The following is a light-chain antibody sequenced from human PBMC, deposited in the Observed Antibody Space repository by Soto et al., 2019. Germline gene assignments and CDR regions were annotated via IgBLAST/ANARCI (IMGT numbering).Light chain of an antibody. CDR2: RTF. J-gene: IGKJ4*01. CDR1: QSIASSY. V-gene: IGKV3-20*01. CDR3: QQFPSSPLT. Sequence: VTQAQGTLSLSPGATVTLSFKFSQSIASSYIAWYQQKPGQPPRLLLYRTFNRATGIPDRFSGSGSGTEVTLTISRLEPEEFAAYSCQQFPSSPLTFGGGTKVDIK.